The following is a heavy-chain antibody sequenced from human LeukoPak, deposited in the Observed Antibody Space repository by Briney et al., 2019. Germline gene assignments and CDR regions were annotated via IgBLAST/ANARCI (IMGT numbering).Heavy chain of an antibody. Sequence: SETLSLTCTVSGGSISSYYWSWIRQPAGKGLEWIGRIYTSGSTNYNPSLKSRVTMSVDTSKNQFSLKLSSVTAADTAVYYCARATWDLTTVTTFFDYWGQGTLVTVSS. J-gene: IGHJ4*02. CDR2: IYTSGST. D-gene: IGHD4-17*01. V-gene: IGHV4-4*07. CDR1: GGSISSYY. CDR3: ARATWDLTTVTTFFDY.